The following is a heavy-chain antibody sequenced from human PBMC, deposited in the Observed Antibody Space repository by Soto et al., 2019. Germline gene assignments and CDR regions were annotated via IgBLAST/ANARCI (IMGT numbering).Heavy chain of an antibody. V-gene: IGHV2-5*01. D-gene: IGHD5-18*01. CDR3: AHKLDTVDWFGP. J-gene: IGHJ5*02. Sequence: QITLKESGPTLVNSTQTLTLTCSFSGFSLRNGGVGVGWIRQPPGKALEWVALIYWNDDKRYSPFLKNRLTLIKDTFKDQVVLTMTNVDPVDTATYYCAHKLDTVDWFGPWGQGILVTVSS. CDR2: IYWNDDK. CDR1: GFSLRNGGVG.